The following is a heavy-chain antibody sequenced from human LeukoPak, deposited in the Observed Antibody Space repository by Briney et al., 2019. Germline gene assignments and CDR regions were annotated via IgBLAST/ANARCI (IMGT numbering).Heavy chain of an antibody. CDR2: ISSSGSTI. V-gene: IGHV3-48*03. CDR1: GFTFSSYE. D-gene: IGHD6-6*01. Sequence: GGSLRLSCAASGFTFSSYEMNWVRQAPGKGLEWVSYISSSGSTIYYADSVKGRFTISRDNAKNSLFLQMNSLRAEDTAVYYCARDRTFSSSAADWFDPWGQGTLVTVSS. CDR3: ARDRTFSSSAADWFDP. J-gene: IGHJ5*02.